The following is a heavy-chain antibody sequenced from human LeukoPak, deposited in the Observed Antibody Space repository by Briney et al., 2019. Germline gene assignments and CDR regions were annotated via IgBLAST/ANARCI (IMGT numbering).Heavy chain of an antibody. CDR2: IKEDGSEK. Sequence: QPGGSLRLSCAASGFTFSNYWMSWVRQAPGKGLEWVANIKEDGSEKHYVDSVKGRFTISKDNAKNSLHLQMNSLRAEDTAVYYCARDRGSNYGGAFDYWGQGTLVTVSS. V-gene: IGHV3-7*01. J-gene: IGHJ4*02. CDR3: ARDRGSNYGGAFDY. CDR1: GFTFSNYW. D-gene: IGHD4-11*01.